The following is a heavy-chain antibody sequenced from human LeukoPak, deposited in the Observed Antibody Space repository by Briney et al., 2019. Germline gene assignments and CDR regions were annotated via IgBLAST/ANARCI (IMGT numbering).Heavy chain of an antibody. CDR3: ARGSHRLYDYVWGTYESKDY. D-gene: IGHD3-16*01. CDR2: ISGYNANT. Sequence: PGASVKVSCKASGYTFTNYGISWVRQAPGQGLEWMGWISGYNANTNYVQKFQGRVAMTTDTSTHTAYMELRSLRFDDTAVYYCARGSHRLYDYVWGTYESKDYWGQGTLVTVSS. J-gene: IGHJ4*02. V-gene: IGHV1-18*01. CDR1: GYTFTNYG.